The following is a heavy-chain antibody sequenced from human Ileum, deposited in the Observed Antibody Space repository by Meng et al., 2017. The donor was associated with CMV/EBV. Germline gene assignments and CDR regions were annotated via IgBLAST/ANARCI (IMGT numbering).Heavy chain of an antibody. Sequence: GGPLRLSCAASGFTFSSYSMNWVRQAPGKGLEWVAAISSSSSYIYYADSVKGRFTISRDNAKNPLYLQMNSLRAEDTAVYYCARALIAAAFNWFDPWGQGTRVTGSS. CDR2: ISSSSSYI. CDR3: ARALIAAAFNWFDP. J-gene: IGHJ5*02. CDR1: GFTFSSYS. D-gene: IGHD6-13*01. V-gene: IGHV3-21*01.